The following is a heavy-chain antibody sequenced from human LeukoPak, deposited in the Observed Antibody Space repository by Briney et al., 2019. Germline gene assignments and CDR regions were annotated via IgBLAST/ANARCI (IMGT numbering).Heavy chain of an antibody. Sequence: ASVKVSCKASGYTFTSYYMHWVRQAPGQGLEWMGLINPTGGSTGYAQKFQGRVTMTRDMSTSTVYMELSSLRSEDTAVYYCARDLAQGIRVHYYYYYMDVWGKGTTVTVSS. J-gene: IGHJ6*03. CDR1: GYTFTSYY. CDR2: INPTGGST. V-gene: IGHV1-46*01. CDR3: ARDLAQGIRVHYYYYYMDV. D-gene: IGHD5-18*01.